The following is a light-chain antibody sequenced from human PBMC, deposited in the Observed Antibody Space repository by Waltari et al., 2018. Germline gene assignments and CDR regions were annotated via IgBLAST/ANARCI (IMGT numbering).Light chain of an antibody. CDR1: SNDVGTYNY. CDR2: EVR. V-gene: IGLV2-14*01. Sequence: QSALTQSASVSGSPGQSITISCTGSSNDVGTYNYVSWSQQHPGKAPKLIIFEVRHRPSGVSNRFSASKSGNKASLTISGLQTEDEADYYCSSYTSSSTLVFGGGTKVTVL. CDR3: SSYTSSSTLV. J-gene: IGLJ2*01.